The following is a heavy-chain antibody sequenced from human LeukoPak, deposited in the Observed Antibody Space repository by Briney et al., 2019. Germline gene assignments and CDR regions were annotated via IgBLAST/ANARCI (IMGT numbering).Heavy chain of an antibody. J-gene: IGHJ3*02. D-gene: IGHD2-2*01. V-gene: IGHV4-59*01. CDR1: GGSISSYY. CDR3: AREDAQEGTNAFDI. Sequence: PSETLSLTCTVSGGSISSYYWSWIRQPPGKGLEWIGYIYYSGSTNYNPSLKSRVTISVDTSKNQFSLTLTSVTAADTAVYYCAREDAQEGTNAFDIWGQGTMVTVSS. CDR2: IYYSGST.